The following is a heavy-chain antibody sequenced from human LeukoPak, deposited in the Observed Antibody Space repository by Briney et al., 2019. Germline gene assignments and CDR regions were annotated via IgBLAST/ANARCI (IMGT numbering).Heavy chain of an antibody. CDR1: EFDFSTHA. D-gene: IGHD4-17*01. Sequence: GGSLRLSCAASEFDFSTHAMTWVRQAPGKGLEWVSAISISGTKTYYADSVKGRFTISRDNSKNALYLQMYSLRAEDTAVYYCANEIRPNDYWGQGTLVTVSS. CDR3: ANEIRPNDY. J-gene: IGHJ4*02. CDR2: ISISGTKT. V-gene: IGHV3-23*01.